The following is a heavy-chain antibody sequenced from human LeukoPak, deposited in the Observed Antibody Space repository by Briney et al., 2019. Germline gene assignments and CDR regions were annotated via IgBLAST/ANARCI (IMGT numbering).Heavy chain of an antibody. CDR3: ARVRRRSIWDY. CDR1: GGSISSGTYY. CDR2: IYHSGST. D-gene: IGHD3-9*01. Sequence: SETLSLTCTVSGGSISSGTYYWAWIRQPPGRGLEWIGTIYHSGSTYYNLSLKSRVSISVDTSKNQFSLKLSSVTAADTAVYYCARVRRRSIWDYWGQGTLVTVSS. J-gene: IGHJ4*02. V-gene: IGHV4-39*07.